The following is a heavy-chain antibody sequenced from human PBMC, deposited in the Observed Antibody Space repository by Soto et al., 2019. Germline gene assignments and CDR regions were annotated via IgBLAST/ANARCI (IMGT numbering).Heavy chain of an antibody. Sequence: EVQLVESGGGVVPPGGSLRLSCAASGFTFSAYWMDWVRQAPGKGLMWVSRINGDGRTTSYADSVKGRFTISRENAKNTLYLQMNSLRAEDTAVYYCARAAYGEYWFDPWGQGTLVTVSS. CDR1: GFTFSAYW. CDR3: ARAAYGEYWFDP. V-gene: IGHV3-74*01. J-gene: IGHJ5*02. D-gene: IGHD4-17*01. CDR2: INGDGRTT.